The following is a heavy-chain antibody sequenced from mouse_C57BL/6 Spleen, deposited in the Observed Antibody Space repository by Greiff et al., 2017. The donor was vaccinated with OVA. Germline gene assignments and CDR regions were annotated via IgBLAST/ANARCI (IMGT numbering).Heavy chain of an antibody. CDR2: ISDGGSYT. Sequence: EVQRVESGGGLVKPGGSLKLSCAASGFTFSSYAMSWVRQTPEKRLEWVATISDGGSYTYYPDNVKGRFTISRDNAKNNLYLQMSHLKSEDTAMYYCAREAPTHYFDYWGQGTTLTVSS. CDR3: AREAPTHYFDY. D-gene: IGHD1-3*01. J-gene: IGHJ2*01. CDR1: GFTFSSYA. V-gene: IGHV5-4*01.